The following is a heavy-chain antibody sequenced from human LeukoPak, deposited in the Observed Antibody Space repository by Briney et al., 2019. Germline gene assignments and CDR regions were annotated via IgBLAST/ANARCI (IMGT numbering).Heavy chain of an antibody. Sequence: PGGSLRLSCAASGFTFSSHSMSWVRQAPGRGLVWVSFISDDTYTIYYADSVRGRFTVSRDNAKNSLFLQVNSLRAEDTAVYYCSRHQRASQYYFDYWGQGTLLAVSS. V-gene: IGHV3-48*01. CDR3: SRHQRASQYYFDY. CDR2: ISDDTYTI. CDR1: GFTFSSHS. J-gene: IGHJ4*02.